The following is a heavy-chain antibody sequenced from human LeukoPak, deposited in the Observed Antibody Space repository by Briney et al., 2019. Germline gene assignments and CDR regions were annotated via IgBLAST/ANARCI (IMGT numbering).Heavy chain of an antibody. CDR1: GGSISSSSYC. V-gene: IGHV4-39*07. D-gene: IGHD4-17*01. CDR3: ATYFYGEYGSYYFDY. J-gene: IGHJ4*02. Sequence: SETLSLTCTVSGGSISSSSYCWGWIRQPPGKGLEWIGSICYSGSTFYNPSLKSRVTLSVDTSKNQFSLKLSSVTAADTAVYYCATYFYGEYGSYYFDYWGQGTLVTVSS. CDR2: ICYSGST.